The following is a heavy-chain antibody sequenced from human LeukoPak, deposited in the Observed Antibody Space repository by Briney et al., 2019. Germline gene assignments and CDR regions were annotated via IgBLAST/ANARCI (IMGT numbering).Heavy chain of an antibody. CDR2: ISGSGGST. D-gene: IGHD6-13*01. CDR3: ASPYSSSWYLKGFDP. J-gene: IGHJ5*02. CDR1: GFTFSSYA. V-gene: IGHV3-23*01. Sequence: QPGGSLRLSCAASGFTFSSYAMSWVRQAPGKGLEWVSAISGSGGSTYYADSVKGRFTISRDNSKNTLYLQMNSLRAEDTAVYYCASPYSSSWYLKGFDPWGQGTLVTVSS.